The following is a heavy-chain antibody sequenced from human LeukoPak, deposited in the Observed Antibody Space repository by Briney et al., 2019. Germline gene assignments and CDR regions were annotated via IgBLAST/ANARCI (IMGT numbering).Heavy chain of an antibody. J-gene: IGHJ4*02. CDR2: IYTSGST. D-gene: IGHD3-10*01. CDR3: ARDRFYSRSGSYQIFDS. Sequence: SETLSLTCTVSDGSISSYYWSWIRQPAGKGLEWIGRIYTSGSTNYSPSLRSRVTISVDTSKNEFSLKLSSVTAADTAVYYCARDRFYSRSGSYQIFDSWGQGTLVTVSS. CDR1: DGSISSYY. V-gene: IGHV4-4*07.